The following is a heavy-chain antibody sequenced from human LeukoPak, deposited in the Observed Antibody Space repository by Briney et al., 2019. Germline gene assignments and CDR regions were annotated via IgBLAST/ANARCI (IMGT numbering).Heavy chain of an antibody. Sequence: GGSLRLSCAASGITFSSYAMSWVRQAPGKGLEWVSAISGSGFSTYHADSVKGRFTISRDNSKNTLYLQMNSLRAEDTALYYCAKGSAGYCSGNNCYPFDYWGQGTLVTVSS. CDR3: AKGSAGYCSGNNCYPFDY. J-gene: IGHJ4*02. D-gene: IGHD2-15*01. CDR1: GITFSSYA. CDR2: ISGSGFST. V-gene: IGHV3-23*01.